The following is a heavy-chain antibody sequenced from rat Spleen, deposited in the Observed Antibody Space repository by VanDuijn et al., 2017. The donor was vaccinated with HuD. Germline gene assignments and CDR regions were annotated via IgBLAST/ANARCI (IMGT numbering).Heavy chain of an antibody. CDR3: ARENYYSGDY. Sequence: EVQLVESGGGLVQPGRSLKLSCVASGFTFNNYWMTWIRQAPGKGLEWVSSINPDGGTTYYPDSVKGRFTISRDNSKSTLYLQINSLRSGDTATYYCARENYYSGDYWGQGVRVTVSS. V-gene: IGHV5-31*01. D-gene: IGHD1-1*01. J-gene: IGHJ2*01. CDR1: GFTFNNYW. CDR2: INPDGGTT.